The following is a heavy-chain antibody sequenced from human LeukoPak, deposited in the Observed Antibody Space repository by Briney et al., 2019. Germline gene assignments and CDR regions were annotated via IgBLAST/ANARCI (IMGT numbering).Heavy chain of an antibody. CDR3: ARVGPRVAVAGTHSWPVSFDY. D-gene: IGHD6-19*01. V-gene: IGHV4-34*01. J-gene: IGHJ4*02. CDR2: INHSGST. CDR1: GGSFSGYY. Sequence: PSETLSLTCAVYGGSFSGYYWSWLRQPPGKGLEWIGEINHSGSTNYNPSLKSRVTISVDTSKNQFSLKLSSVTAADTAVYYCARVGPRVAVAGTHSWPVSFDYWGQGTLVTVSS.